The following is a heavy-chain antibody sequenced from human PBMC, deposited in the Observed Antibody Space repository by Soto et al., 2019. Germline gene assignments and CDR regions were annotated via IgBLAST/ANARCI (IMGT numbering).Heavy chain of an antibody. Sequence: SETLSLTCAVSGGSISSGGYSWSWIRQPPGKGLEWIGYIYYSGSTNYNPSLKSRVTISVDTSKNQFSLKLSSVTAADTAVYYCARSVLYRDGYNSWYFDYWGQGTLVTVSS. V-gene: IGHV4-61*08. D-gene: IGHD1-1*01. J-gene: IGHJ4*02. CDR1: GGSISSGGYS. CDR3: ARSVLYRDGYNSWYFDY. CDR2: IYYSGST.